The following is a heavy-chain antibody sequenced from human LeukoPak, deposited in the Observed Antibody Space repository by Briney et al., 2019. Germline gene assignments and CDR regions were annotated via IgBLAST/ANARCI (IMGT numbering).Heavy chain of an antibody. CDR3: VRTPPNWGFDY. CDR2: MSPNSGDT. V-gene: IGHV1-8*01. CDR1: GYTFTTHD. Sequence: ASVTVSCTASGYTFTTHDINWVRQATGQGLEWLGWMSPNSGDTGYAQKFQGRVTMTSDSSKSTAYMELSSLRSEDTAIYYCVRTPPNWGFDYWGQGTLVTVSS. D-gene: IGHD7-27*01. J-gene: IGHJ4*02.